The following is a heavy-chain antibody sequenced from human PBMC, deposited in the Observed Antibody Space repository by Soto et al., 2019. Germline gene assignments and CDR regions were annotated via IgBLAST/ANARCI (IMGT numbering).Heavy chain of an antibody. V-gene: IGHV3-49*03. CDR2: IRSKAYGGTT. Sequence: GGSLRLSCTASGFTFGDYAMSWFRQAPGKGLEWVGFIRSKAYGGTTEYAASVKGRFTISRDDSKNTLYLQMNSLKTEDTAVYYCTTDPTWIQLWLRVTWGQGTLVTVSS. CDR1: GFTFGDYA. D-gene: IGHD5-18*01. J-gene: IGHJ5*02. CDR3: TTDPTWIQLWLRVT.